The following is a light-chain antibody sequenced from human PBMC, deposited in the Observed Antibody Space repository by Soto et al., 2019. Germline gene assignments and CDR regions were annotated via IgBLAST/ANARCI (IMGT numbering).Light chain of an antibody. CDR1: QSISNR. CDR2: DAS. Sequence: DLQMTQSPSTLSASVGDGVTITCRASQSISNRLAWYQQRPGKAPKYLIYDASTLDSGAPSRFSGSGSGTEFTLSISSLQPDDFATYYCQQYNSYPWTFGQGTKVDIK. CDR3: QQYNSYPWT. V-gene: IGKV1-5*01. J-gene: IGKJ1*01.